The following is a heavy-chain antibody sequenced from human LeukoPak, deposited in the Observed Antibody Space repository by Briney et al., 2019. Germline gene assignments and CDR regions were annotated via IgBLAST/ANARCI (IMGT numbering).Heavy chain of an antibody. CDR1: GFTFSNYL. Sequence: PGGSLRLSCAASGFTFSNYLMHWVRQAPGKGLVWVSRITSDGSGTHHADSVKGRFTISRDNAKNTLYLQMNSLTAEDTAVYYCVSLGYCSTSSCQPWGQGALVTVSS. CDR3: VSLGYCSTSSCQP. CDR2: ITSDGSGT. J-gene: IGHJ4*02. V-gene: IGHV3-74*01. D-gene: IGHD2-2*01.